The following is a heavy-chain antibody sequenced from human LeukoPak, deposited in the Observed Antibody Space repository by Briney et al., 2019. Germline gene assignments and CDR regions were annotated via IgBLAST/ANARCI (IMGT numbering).Heavy chain of an antibody. CDR2: INSDGSST. D-gene: IGHD6-13*01. CDR3: TRQQLDAFDI. CDR1: GFTFSTYR. V-gene: IGHV3-74*01. J-gene: IGHJ3*02. Sequence: PGGSLRLSRAASGFTFSTYRMHWVRQAPGTGLVWVSRINSDGSSTTYADSVKGRFTISRDNAKNTLSLQMNSLRAEDTAVYYCTRQQLDAFDIWGPGTMVTVSS.